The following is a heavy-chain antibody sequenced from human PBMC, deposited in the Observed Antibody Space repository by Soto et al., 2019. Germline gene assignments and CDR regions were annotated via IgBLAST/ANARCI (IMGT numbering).Heavy chain of an antibody. Sequence: PAGSLRLSSAASGFTFRNAWMSWVRKAPGKGLEWVGRIKSKTDGGTTDYAAPVKGRFTIPGDDSKNTLYLQMNSLKTEDTAVYYCTTEAQYCDFWSGYDYYGMDVWGQGTTVTVSS. CDR1: GFTFRNAW. V-gene: IGHV3-15*01. D-gene: IGHD3-3*01. CDR2: IKSKTDGGTT. CDR3: TTEAQYCDFWSGYDYYGMDV. J-gene: IGHJ6*02.